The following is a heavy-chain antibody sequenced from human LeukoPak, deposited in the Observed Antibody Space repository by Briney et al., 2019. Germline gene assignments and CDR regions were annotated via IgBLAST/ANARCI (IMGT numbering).Heavy chain of an antibody. CDR1: GFDFITYS. CDR3: ARRDSGSRGFDS. D-gene: IGHD3-10*01. Sequence: GGSLRLSCAASGFDFITYSMNWVRQAPGKGLEWISYISISSSTIYYANSVKGRFTVSRDNAKTSLYLQMNSLRAEDTAVYYCARRDSGSRGFDSWGQGTLVTVSS. CDR2: ISISSSTI. V-gene: IGHV3-48*01. J-gene: IGHJ4*02.